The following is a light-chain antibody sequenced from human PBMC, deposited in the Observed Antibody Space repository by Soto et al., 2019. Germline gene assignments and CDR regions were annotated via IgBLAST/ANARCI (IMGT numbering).Light chain of an antibody. J-gene: IGKJ5*01. V-gene: IGKV3-20*01. CDR1: QSVSSSY. CDR3: QEYGSSPPFT. Sequence: EIVLTQSSGTLSLSPGARATLSCRASQSVSSSYLAWYQQKPGQAPRLLIYGASSRATAIPDRFSGSGSGTDFTLTISRLEPEDFAVYYCQEYGSSPPFTFGQGTRLEIK. CDR2: GAS.